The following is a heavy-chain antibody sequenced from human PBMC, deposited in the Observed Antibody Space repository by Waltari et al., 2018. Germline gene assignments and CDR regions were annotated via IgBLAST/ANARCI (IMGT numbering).Heavy chain of an antibody. V-gene: IGHV3-53*01. J-gene: IGHJ4*02. CDR3: ARDRHCSSSGCSGL. CDR1: GCTCSTNF. Sequence: EVQLVESGGGLIQPGGSLRPPCAASGCTCSTNFMLWVRQAPGKGLEWVSLIYSGGSTYYADSVKGRFTISRDYSENTLYLQMNSLRGEDTAVYYCARDRHCSSSGCSGLWGQGTLVTVSS. D-gene: IGHD2-2*01. CDR2: IYSGGST.